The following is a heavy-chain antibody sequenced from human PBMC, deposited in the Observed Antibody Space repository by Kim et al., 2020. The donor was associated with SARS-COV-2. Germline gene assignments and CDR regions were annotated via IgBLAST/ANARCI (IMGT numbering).Heavy chain of an antibody. V-gene: IGHV3-23*01. J-gene: IGHJ3*01. CDR1: GFTFSSYA. D-gene: IGHD3-10*01. CDR2: IGGGGGRT. CDR3: AKCYSGWGYDAFDV. Sequence: GGSLRLSCAASGFTFSSYAMPWVRQAPGKGLEWVSYIGGGGGRTHYAGSVKGRCTVSRDNSKNTMYLQLNSLRAEDTAVYYCAKCYSGWGYDAFDVWGQGTMVTVSS.